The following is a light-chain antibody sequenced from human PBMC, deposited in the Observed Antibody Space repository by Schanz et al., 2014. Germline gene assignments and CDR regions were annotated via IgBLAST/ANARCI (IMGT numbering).Light chain of an antibody. Sequence: EIVLTQSPGALSLSPGDRATLSCRASQSVSSIDLAWYQQKPGQAPRLLIYDASNRATGIPARFSGSGSGTDFTLTISSLEPEDFAVYYCQQRSDWPAFSFGQGTKLEIK. CDR1: QSVSSID. J-gene: IGKJ2*03. V-gene: IGKV3-11*01. CDR3: QQRSDWPAFS. CDR2: DAS.